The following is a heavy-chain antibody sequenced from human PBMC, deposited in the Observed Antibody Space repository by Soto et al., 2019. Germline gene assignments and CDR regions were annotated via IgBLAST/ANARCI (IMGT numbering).Heavy chain of an antibody. J-gene: IGHJ6*02. D-gene: IGHD1-1*01. CDR2: IYPGDSDT. CDR1: RYSFTSYW. CDR3: ASATGTTGHYYYYGMDV. Sequence: PGQPLKICCTGSRYSFTSYWIGWVRQMPGKGLEWMGIIYPGDSDTRYSPSFQGQVTISADKSISTAYLQWSSLKASDTAMYYCASATGTTGHYYYYGMDVWGQGTTVTVSS. V-gene: IGHV5-51*01.